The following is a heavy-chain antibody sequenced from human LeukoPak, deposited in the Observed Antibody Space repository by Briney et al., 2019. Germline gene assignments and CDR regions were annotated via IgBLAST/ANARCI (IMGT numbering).Heavy chain of an antibody. CDR3: TRDPHGDSDFDC. J-gene: IGHJ4*02. V-gene: IGHV1-18*01. Sequence: ASVKVSCKASGYSFTSYGISWVRQAPGQGLEWMGWISAHNGETNYAQKFRGRVALTTDTSTSTAYMELRSLRSDDTAMYYCTRDPHGDSDFDCWGQGTLVTVSS. D-gene: IGHD7-27*01. CDR1: GYSFTSYG. CDR2: ISAHNGET.